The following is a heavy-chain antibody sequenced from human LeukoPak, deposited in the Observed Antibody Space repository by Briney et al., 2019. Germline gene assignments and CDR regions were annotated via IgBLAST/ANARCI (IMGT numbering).Heavy chain of an antibody. Sequence: SETLSLTCTVSGDSIGSYYWTWIRQPPGKGLECIGYVYNSGSTDYNPSLKSRVTISVNTSKNQFSLSLNSVTAADTAVYYCARSGAAWGGYPPHASDIWGQGTMVTVSS. CDR3: ARSGAAWGGYPPHASDI. V-gene: IGHV4-59*01. J-gene: IGHJ3*02. CDR1: GDSIGSYY. CDR2: VYNSGST. D-gene: IGHD3-3*01.